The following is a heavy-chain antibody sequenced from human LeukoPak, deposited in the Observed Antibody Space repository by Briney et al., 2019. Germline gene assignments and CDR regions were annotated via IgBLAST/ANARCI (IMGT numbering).Heavy chain of an antibody. CDR3: ARGGYSGYSSSWYLLDDAFGI. CDR2: IIPIFGTA. CDR1: GGTFSSYA. J-gene: IGHJ3*02. V-gene: IGHV1-69*06. D-gene: IGHD6-13*01. Sequence: GASVKVSCKASGGTFSSYAISWVRQAPGQGLEWMGGIIPIFGTANYAQKFQGRVTITADKSTSTAYMELSSLRSEDTAVYYCARGGYSGYSSSWYLLDDAFGIWGQGTMVTVSS.